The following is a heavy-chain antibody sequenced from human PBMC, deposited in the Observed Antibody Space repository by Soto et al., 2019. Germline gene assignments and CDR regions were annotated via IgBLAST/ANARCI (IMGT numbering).Heavy chain of an antibody. CDR2: IFHGGST. CDR3: ARGRVVVPAAVMFNCLDT. V-gene: IGHV4-30-2*01. D-gene: IGHD2-2*01. CDR1: GAPLTWGDYS. Sequence: SETLSLTCALSGAPLTWGDYSWHWIRQPPGKGLEWIGYIFHGGSTYYNPSLRSRVTISVDRSRTQFSLKMSSVTAADTAVYYCARGRVVVPAAVMFNCLDTWGQGALVTVSS. J-gene: IGHJ5*02.